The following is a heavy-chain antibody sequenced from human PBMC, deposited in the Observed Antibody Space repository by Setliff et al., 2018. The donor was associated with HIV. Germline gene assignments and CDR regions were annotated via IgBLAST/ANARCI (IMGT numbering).Heavy chain of an antibody. D-gene: IGHD3-22*01. CDR3: ARDDDTTSHYGLFEF. J-gene: IGHJ4*02. V-gene: IGHV3-33*08. CDR2: LWFDGIRK. CDR1: GFAFNNFW. Sequence: GGSLRLSCAASGFAFNNFWMSWVRQAPGKGLEWVTVLWFDGIRKYYADSVKGRFTISRDDSKNTVYLQMNSLRAEDTAVYYCARDDDTTSHYGLFEFWGQGTLVTVS.